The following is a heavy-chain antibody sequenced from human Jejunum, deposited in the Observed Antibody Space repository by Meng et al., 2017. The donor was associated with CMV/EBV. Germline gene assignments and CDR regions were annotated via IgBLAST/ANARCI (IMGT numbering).Heavy chain of an antibody. Sequence: QVRLQESGPGLVQPSQTLSLTCSVSGGSIGSGDYYWSWIRQPPGKGLEWIGYIHDTGSTYYNPSLKSRVDISLGTSRNHFSLTLSSVTAEDTAVYFCARGSIFVSFDSWGQGTLVTVSS. D-gene: IGHD3-3*01. CDR3: ARGSIFVSFDS. J-gene: IGHJ4*02. V-gene: IGHV4-30-4*08. CDR2: IHDTGST. CDR1: GGSIGSGDYY.